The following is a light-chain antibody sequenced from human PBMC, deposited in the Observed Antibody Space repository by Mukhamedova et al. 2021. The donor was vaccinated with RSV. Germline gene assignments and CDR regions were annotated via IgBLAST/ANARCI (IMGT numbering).Light chain of an antibody. V-gene: IGLV2-14*04. Sequence: GAYDYVSWYQQYPGEAPKLLIYDVTNRPSGVSTRFSGSNSANTASLTISGLQTEDAGDHYCCSSSSSGSLVFGGGTTVTVL. CDR2: DVT. CDR1: GAYDY. J-gene: IGLJ3*02. CDR3: CSSSSSGSLV.